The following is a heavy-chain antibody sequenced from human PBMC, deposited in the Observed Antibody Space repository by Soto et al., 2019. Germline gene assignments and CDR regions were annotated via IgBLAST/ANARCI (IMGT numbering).Heavy chain of an antibody. CDR2: IYYSGST. J-gene: IGHJ5*02. Sequence: SETLSLTCTVSGGSISSSGYYWGWIRQPPGKGLEWIGTIYYSGSTYHNPSLKSRVTISVDTSKNQFSLKLSSVTAADTAVYYCARSVFPWGQGTLVTVSS. CDR1: GGSISSSGYY. V-gene: IGHV4-39*01. CDR3: ARSVFP.